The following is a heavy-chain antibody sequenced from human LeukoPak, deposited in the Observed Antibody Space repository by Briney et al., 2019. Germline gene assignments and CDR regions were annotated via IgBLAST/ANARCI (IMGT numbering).Heavy chain of an antibody. CDR3: ALETEADDFDY. CDR2: ISGSGGST. J-gene: IGHJ4*02. D-gene: IGHD2-21*02. V-gene: IGHV3-23*01. CDR1: GFTFSSYS. Sequence: VGSLRLSCAASGFTFSSYSMNWVRQAPGKGLEWVSTISGSGGSTYYADSVKGRFTISRDNSKNTLYLQMNSLRAEDTAVYYCALETEADDFDYWGQGTLVTVSS.